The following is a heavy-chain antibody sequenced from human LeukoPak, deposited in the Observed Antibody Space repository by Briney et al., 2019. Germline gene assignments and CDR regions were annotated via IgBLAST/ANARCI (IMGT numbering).Heavy chain of an antibody. CDR1: GYSFSSYW. CDR2: IYPGDSDS. Sequence: GESLKISCKGSGYSFSSYWIGWVRQMPGKGLEWRGIIYPGDSDSRYSPSFQGQVTISADKSISTAYLQWSSLKASDTAIYYCARLGSGSYPGFFDYWGQGTLVTVSS. V-gene: IGHV5-51*01. D-gene: IGHD1-26*01. CDR3: ARLGSGSYPGFFDY. J-gene: IGHJ4*02.